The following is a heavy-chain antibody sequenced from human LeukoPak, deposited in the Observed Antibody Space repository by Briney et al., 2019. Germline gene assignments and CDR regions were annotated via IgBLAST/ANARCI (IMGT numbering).Heavy chain of an antibody. Sequence: PSETLSLTCTVSGGSISSYYWSWIRQPPGKGLEWIGCIYTSGSTNYNPSLRSRVTISVDTSKNQFSLKLSSVTAADTAVYYCARLSWYYFDYWGQGTLVTVSS. J-gene: IGHJ4*02. CDR2: IYTSGST. CDR1: GGSISSYY. CDR3: ARLSWYYFDY. V-gene: IGHV4-4*09. D-gene: IGHD3-16*02.